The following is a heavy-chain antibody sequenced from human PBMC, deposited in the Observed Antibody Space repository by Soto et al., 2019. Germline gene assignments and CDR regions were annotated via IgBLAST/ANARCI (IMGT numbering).Heavy chain of an antibody. J-gene: IGHJ6*02. D-gene: IGHD3-10*01. CDR1: GFTFNTYP. V-gene: IGHV3-23*01. CDR2: ISSTAGRT. Sequence: LRLSCATSGFTFNTYPMTWVRQSPGKGLEWVASISSTAGRTSSYADSVKGRFAISRDFSDNTVYLQMNNLRVDDTAVYFCAKGVLSFHYGMEVWGQGTTVTVSS. CDR3: AKGVLSFHYGMEV.